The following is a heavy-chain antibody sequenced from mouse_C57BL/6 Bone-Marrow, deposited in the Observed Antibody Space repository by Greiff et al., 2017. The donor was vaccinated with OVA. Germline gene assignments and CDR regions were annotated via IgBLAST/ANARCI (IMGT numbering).Heavy chain of an antibody. V-gene: IGHV1-19*01. J-gene: IGHJ4*01. CDR3: ANWDDYGREYAMDY. CDR2: INPYNGGT. D-gene: IGHD2-4*01. CDR1: GYTFTDYY. Sequence: EVQLQQSGPVLVKPGASVKMSCKASGYTFTDYYMNWVKQSHGKSLEWIGVINPYNGGTSYNQKFKGKATLTVDKSSSTAYMELNSLTSEDSAVYYCANWDDYGREYAMDYWGQGTSVTVSS.